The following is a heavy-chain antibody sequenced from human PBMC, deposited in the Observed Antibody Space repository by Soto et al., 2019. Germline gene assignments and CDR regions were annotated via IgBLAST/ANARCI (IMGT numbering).Heavy chain of an antibody. J-gene: IGHJ6*02. CDR2: IKQDGSEK. V-gene: IGHV3-7*01. D-gene: IGHD5-12*01. CDR1: GFTFSSYW. Sequence: ESGGGLVQPGGSLRLSCAASGFTFSSYWMSWVRQAPGKGLEWVANIKQDGSEKYYVDSVKGRFTISRDNAKNSLYLQMNSLRAEDTAVYYCARLPHGGYDYSYYYGMDVWGQGTTVTVSS. CDR3: ARLPHGGYDYSYYYGMDV.